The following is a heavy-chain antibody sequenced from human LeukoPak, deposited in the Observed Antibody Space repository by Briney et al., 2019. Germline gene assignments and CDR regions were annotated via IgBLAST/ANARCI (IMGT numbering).Heavy chain of an antibody. D-gene: IGHD3-22*01. V-gene: IGHV5-51*01. CDR1: GYSFTSHC. CDR2: IYPGDSET. J-gene: IGHJ3*02. Sequence: GESLKISCKGSGYSFTSHCIGWVRQRPGKGLEWMGIIYPGDSETRYSPSFQGQVTISADKSISTAYLQWSSLKASDTAMYYCARRYYYDTSGYYLAHDAFDIWGQGTMATVSS. CDR3: ARRYYYDTSGYYLAHDAFDI.